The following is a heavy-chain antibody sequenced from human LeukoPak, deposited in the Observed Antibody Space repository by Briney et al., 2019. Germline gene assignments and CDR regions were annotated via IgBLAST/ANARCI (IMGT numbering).Heavy chain of an antibody. CDR1: GFTFSSYA. CDR2: ISSNGGST. V-gene: IGHV3-64D*09. D-gene: IGHD5-12*01. J-gene: IGHJ3*02. Sequence: GGSLRLSCSASGFTFSSYAMHWVRQAPGKGLEYVSAISSNGGSTYYADSVKGRFTISRDNSKNTLYLQMSSLRAEDTAVHYCVKGVVDIVATTFGDAFDIWGQGTMVTVSS. CDR3: VKGVVDIVATTFGDAFDI.